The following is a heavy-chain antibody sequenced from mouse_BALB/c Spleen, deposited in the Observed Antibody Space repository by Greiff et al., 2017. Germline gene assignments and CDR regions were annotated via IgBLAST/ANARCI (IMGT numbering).Heavy chain of an antibody. CDR1: GFSLTSYD. Sequence: QVQLKESGPGLVAPSQSLSITCTVSGFSLTSYDISWIRQPPGKGLEWLGVIWTGGGTNYNSAFMSRLSISKDNSKSQVFLKMNSLQTDDTAIYYCVRVTTAFDYWGQGTTLTVSS. CDR3: VRVTTAFDY. D-gene: IGHD1-2*01. CDR2: IWTGGGT. V-gene: IGHV2-9-2*01. J-gene: IGHJ2*01.